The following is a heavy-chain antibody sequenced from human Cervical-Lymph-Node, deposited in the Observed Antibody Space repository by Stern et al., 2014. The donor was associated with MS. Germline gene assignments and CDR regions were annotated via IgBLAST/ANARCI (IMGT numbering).Heavy chain of an antibody. CDR1: GFTFSSHG. V-gene: IGHV3-30*04. Sequence: VQLVESGGGVVQPGRSLRLSCVASGFTFSSHGMHWVRQAPGKGLEWVAAISYEGRTETYADSVKGRFTISRDNSRTTLSLQMTSLRPEDTAVYYCARDVYSSGWNAFDIWGQGTMVTVSS. J-gene: IGHJ3*02. CDR2: ISYEGRTE. D-gene: IGHD6-19*01. CDR3: ARDVYSSGWNAFDI.